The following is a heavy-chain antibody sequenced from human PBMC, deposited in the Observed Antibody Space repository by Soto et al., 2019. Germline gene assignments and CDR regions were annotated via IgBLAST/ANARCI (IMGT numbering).Heavy chain of an antibody. CDR2: IYYSGST. V-gene: IGHV4-39*01. Sequence: SETLSLTCTVSGGSISSSSYYWGWIRQPPGKGLEWIGSIYYSGSTYYNPSLKSRVTISVDTSKNQFSLKLSSVTAADTAVYYCARRGYKQQPILTWGQGTLVTVSS. CDR3: ARRGYKQQPILT. J-gene: IGHJ5*02. D-gene: IGHD6-13*01. CDR1: GGSISSSSYY.